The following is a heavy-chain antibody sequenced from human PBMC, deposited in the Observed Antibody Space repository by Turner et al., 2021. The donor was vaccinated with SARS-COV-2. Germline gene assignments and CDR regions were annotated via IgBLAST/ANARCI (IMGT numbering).Heavy chain of an antibody. D-gene: IGHD4-17*01. J-gene: IGHJ5*02. CDR3: ARHGDYCFAP. V-gene: IGHV3-7*01. CDR2: IRPDGSAQ. Sequence: EVQLVESGGALVQPGGSLRLSCAASGFTFSSYWMAWVRHAPGKGLEWVAHIRPDGSAQYYVGSVKGRFTISRDNVENSLFLQMNSLRAEDTAVYYCARHGDYCFAPWGQGTLLTVSS. CDR1: GFTFSSYW.